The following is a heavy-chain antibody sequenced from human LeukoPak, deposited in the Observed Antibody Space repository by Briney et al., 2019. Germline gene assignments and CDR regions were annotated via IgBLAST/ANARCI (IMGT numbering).Heavy chain of an antibody. D-gene: IGHD2-2*01. CDR1: GYTFTSYG. V-gene: IGHV1-18*04. J-gene: IGHJ4*02. CDR2: ISAYNGNT. Sequence: ASVKVSCKASGYTFTSYGISWVRQAPGQGLEWMGWISAYNGNTNYAQKLQGRVTMPTDTSTSTAYMELRSLRSDDTAVYYCAREPYCSSTSCPPADYWGQGTLVTVSS. CDR3: AREPYCSSTSCPPADY.